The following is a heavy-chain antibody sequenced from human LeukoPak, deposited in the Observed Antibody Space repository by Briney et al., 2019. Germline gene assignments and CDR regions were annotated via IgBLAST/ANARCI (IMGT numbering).Heavy chain of an antibody. CDR2: IYHTGSA. J-gene: IGHJ4*02. D-gene: IGHD7-27*01. CDR3: ASRKLGNDY. V-gene: IGHV4-59*02. Sequence: SETLSLTCTISGSSVSDYYWSWIRQSPGKGLEWIGYIYHTGSASYSPSLKSRVTISADTSQNQFSLKLSSVTAADTAVYYCASRKLGNDYWGQGTLVTVSS. CDR1: GSSVSDYY.